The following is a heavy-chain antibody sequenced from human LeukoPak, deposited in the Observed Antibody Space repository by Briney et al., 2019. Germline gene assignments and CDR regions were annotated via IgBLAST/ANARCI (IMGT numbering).Heavy chain of an antibody. CDR1: GGSISSSSYY. Sequence: PSETLSLTCTVSGGSISSSSYYWGWIRQPPGKGLEWIGSIYYSGSTYYNPSLKSRVTISVDTSKNQFSLKLSSVTAADTAVYYCARLPDFWSGYGYYFDYWGQGTLVTVSS. D-gene: IGHD3-3*01. CDR3: ARLPDFWSGYGYYFDY. CDR2: IYYSGST. V-gene: IGHV4-39*01. J-gene: IGHJ4*02.